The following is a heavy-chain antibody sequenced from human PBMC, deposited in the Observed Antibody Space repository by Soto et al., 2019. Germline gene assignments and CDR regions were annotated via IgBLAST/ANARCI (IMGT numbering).Heavy chain of an antibody. Sequence: EVQLVASGGGMIQPGGSLRLSCAASGFTVRSNYMTWVRRAPGKGLEWVWVIYRAGKIYYADSVKGRFTTSSDNPQKTWFLQMNSLRAEDSAVNSCARDSGVIWGNYGMDVWGQGTTVTVSS. V-gene: IGHV3-53*01. D-gene: IGHD2-15*01. CDR2: IYRAGKI. CDR1: GFTVRSNY. J-gene: IGHJ6*02. CDR3: ARDSGVIWGNYGMDV.